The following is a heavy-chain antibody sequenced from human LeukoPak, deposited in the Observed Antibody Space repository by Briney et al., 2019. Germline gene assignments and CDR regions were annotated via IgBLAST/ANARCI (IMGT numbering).Heavy chain of an antibody. D-gene: IGHD3-10*01. CDR2: ISSSSSTI. V-gene: IGHV3-48*04. J-gene: IGHJ6*02. CDR3: ARVTYYYGSGSDPVLDV. Sequence: GGPLRLSCAASGSTFSSYSMNWVRQAPGKGLEWVSYISSSSSTIYYADSVKSRFTISRDNAKNSLYLQMNSLRAEDTAVYYCARVTYYYGSGSDPVLDVWGQGTTVTVSS. CDR1: GSTFSSYS.